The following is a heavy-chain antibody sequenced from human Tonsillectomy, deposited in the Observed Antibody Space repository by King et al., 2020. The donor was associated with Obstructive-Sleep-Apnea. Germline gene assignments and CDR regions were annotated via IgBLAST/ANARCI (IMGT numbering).Heavy chain of an antibody. D-gene: IGHD3-3*01. CDR3: ARVMRITIFGVVISPYYFDY. CDR2: IKQEGSEK. CDR1: GFTFSSYW. J-gene: IGHJ4*02. Sequence: VQLVESRGGLVQTGGSLRLSCAASGFTFSSYWMTWVRQSPGKGLEWVANIKQEGSEKYYVDSVKGRFTISRDNAKNSLYLQMTSLRAEDTAVYYCARVMRITIFGVVISPYYFDYWGQGTLVTVSS. V-gene: IGHV3-7*03.